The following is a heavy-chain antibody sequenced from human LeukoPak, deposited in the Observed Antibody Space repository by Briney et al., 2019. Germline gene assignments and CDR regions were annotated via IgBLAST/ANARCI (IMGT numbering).Heavy chain of an antibody. CDR1: GFTFSSYA. Sequence: GGSLRLSCAASGFTFSSYAMSWVRQAPGKGLEWVSGIIESGGGTHYADSVKGRFTISRDNSQNTLYLQMISLRAEDTAVYYCAKDYKVRSGEPPIDYWGQGTLVTVSS. CDR3: AKDYKVRSGEPPIDY. J-gene: IGHJ4*02. V-gene: IGHV3-23*01. CDR2: IIESGGGT. D-gene: IGHD7-27*01.